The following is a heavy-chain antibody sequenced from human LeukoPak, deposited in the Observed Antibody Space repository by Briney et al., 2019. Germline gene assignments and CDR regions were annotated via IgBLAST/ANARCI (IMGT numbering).Heavy chain of an antibody. V-gene: IGHV3-48*01. D-gene: IGHD6-13*01. J-gene: IGHJ4*02. Sequence: PGGSLRLSCAASGFTFSSYSMNWVRQAPGKGLEWVSYISSSSSTIYYADSVKGRFTTSRDNAKNSLYLQMNSLRAEDTAVYYCAKGRSGIAAAGLNYWGQGTLVTVSS. CDR2: ISSSSSTI. CDR3: AKGRSGIAAAGLNY. CDR1: GFTFSSYS.